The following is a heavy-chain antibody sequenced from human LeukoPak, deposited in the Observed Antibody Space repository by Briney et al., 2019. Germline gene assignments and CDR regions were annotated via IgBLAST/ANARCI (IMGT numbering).Heavy chain of an antibody. CDR1: GFTFSSYG. J-gene: IGHJ4*02. D-gene: IGHD3-10*01. CDR3: ARGPRWGVRGVVNY. Sequence: GGSLRLSCAASGFTFSSYGMHWVRQAPGKGLEWVAVIWYDGSNKYYADSVKGRFTISRDNSKNTLYLQMNSLRAEDTAVYYCARGPRWGVRGVVNYWGQGTLVTVSS. CDR2: IWYDGSNK. V-gene: IGHV3-33*01.